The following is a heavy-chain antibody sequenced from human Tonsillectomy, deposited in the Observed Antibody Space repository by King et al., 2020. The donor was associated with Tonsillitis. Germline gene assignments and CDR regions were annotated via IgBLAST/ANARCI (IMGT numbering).Heavy chain of an antibody. CDR1: GGSISSTNW. D-gene: IGHD6-19*01. J-gene: IGHJ6*03. Sequence: VQLQESGPGLVKPSGTLSLTCAVSGGSISSTNWWSWVRQPPGKGLEWIGEIHHSGSTSYNPSLKSRVTISIDKSKNQLSLKLISVTTADTAVYYCARMGIAVAGPHYYYYMDVWGKGTTVTVSS. V-gene: IGHV4-4*02. CDR3: ARMGIAVAGPHYYYYMDV. CDR2: IHHSGST.